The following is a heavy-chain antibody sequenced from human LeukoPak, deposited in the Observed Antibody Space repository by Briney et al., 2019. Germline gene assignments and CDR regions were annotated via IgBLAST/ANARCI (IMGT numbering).Heavy chain of an antibody. Sequence: SETLSLTCTVSGGSISSYYWSWIRQPPGKGLEWIGYIYYSGSTNYNPSLKSRVTISVYTSKNQFSLKLSSVTAADTAVYYCASLRDGYTRYDYWGQGTLVTVSS. D-gene: IGHD5-24*01. CDR3: ASLRDGYTRYDY. J-gene: IGHJ4*02. V-gene: IGHV4-59*01. CDR2: IYYSGST. CDR1: GGSISSYY.